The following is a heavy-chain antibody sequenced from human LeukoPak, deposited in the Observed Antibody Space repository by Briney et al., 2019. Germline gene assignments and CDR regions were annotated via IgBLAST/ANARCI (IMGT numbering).Heavy chain of an antibody. Sequence: PSETLSLTCAVYGGSFSSYYWSWIRQPPGKGLEWIGEINHSGSTNYNPSLKSRVTISVDTSKNQFSLKLSSVTAADTAVYYCARVRYSGSYEGLYYFDYWGQGTLVTVSS. CDR3: ARVRYSGSYEGLYYFDY. D-gene: IGHD1-26*01. CDR1: GGSFSSYY. V-gene: IGHV4-34*01. J-gene: IGHJ4*02. CDR2: INHSGST.